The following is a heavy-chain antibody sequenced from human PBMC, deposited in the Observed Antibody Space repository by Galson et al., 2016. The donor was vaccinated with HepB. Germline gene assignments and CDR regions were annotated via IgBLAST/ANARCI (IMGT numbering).Heavy chain of an antibody. CDR2: ISSTGNSK. D-gene: IGHD1-7*01. CDR3: AKVANVNYFDS. V-gene: IGHV3-11*01. Sequence: SLRLACAVSGFTFRDYYMSWIRQAPGKGLEWVAYISSTGNSKYYADSVKGRFTISRDNAKNSLILQMSGLRADDTAVYFCAKVANVNYFDSWGQGTLVTVSS. J-gene: IGHJ5*01. CDR1: GFTFRDYY.